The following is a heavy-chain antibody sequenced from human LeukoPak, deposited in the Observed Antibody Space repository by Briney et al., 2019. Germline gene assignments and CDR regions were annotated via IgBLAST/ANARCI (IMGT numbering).Heavy chain of an antibody. CDR1: GYIFTDYA. Sequence: GASVKVSCKASGYIFTDYAFHWVRQAPGQRLEWMGWINAGNGDTKYSQKFQGRVTITRDTSASTAYMELSSLRSEDTAVYYCARGIAPADYYGMDVWGQGTTVTVSS. J-gene: IGHJ6*02. CDR2: INAGNGDT. D-gene: IGHD6-13*01. CDR3: ARGIAPADYYGMDV. V-gene: IGHV1-3*01.